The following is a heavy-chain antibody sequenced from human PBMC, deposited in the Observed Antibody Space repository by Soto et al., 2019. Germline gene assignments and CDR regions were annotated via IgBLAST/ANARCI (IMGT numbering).Heavy chain of an antibody. CDR3: AKDPRVGCSSTSCYYFDY. Sequence: GGSLRLSCAASGFTFSSYGMHWVRQAPGKGLEWVAVISYDGSNKYYADSVKGRFTISRDNSKNTLYLQMNSLRAEDTAVYYCAKDPRVGCSSTSCYYFDYWGQGTLVTVSS. CDR2: ISYDGSNK. CDR1: GFTFSSYG. J-gene: IGHJ4*02. D-gene: IGHD2-2*01. V-gene: IGHV3-30*18.